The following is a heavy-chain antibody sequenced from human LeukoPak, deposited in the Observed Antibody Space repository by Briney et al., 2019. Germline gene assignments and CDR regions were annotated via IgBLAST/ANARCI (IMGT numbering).Heavy chain of an antibody. CDR2: IYYSGST. D-gene: IGHD2-15*01. J-gene: IGHJ4*02. CDR1: GGSISSYY. CDR3: ARALSPRKEYCSGGSCYRRQWFDY. V-gene: IGHV4-59*12. Sequence: SETLSLTCTVSGGSISSYYWSWIRQPPGKGLEWIGYIYYSGSTNYNPSLMSRVTISVDTSKNQFSLKLSSVTAADTAVYYCARALSPRKEYCSGGSCYRRQWFDYWGQGTLVTVSS.